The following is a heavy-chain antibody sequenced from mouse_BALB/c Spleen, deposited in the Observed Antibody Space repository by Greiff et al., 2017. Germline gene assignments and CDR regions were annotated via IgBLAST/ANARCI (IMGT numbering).Heavy chain of an antibody. D-gene: IGHD2-3*01. V-gene: IGHV1-9*01. CDR1: GYTFSSYW. CDR3: ARGYSPDWFAY. CDR2: ILPGSGST. Sequence: VKVVESGAELMKPGASVKISCKATGYTFSSYWIEWVKQRPGHGLEWIGEILPGSGSTNYNEKFKGKATFTADTSSNTAYMQLSSLTSEDSAVYYCARGYSPDWFAYWGQGTLVTVSA. J-gene: IGHJ3*01.